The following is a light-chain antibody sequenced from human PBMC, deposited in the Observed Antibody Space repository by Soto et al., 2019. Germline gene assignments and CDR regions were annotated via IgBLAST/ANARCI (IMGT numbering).Light chain of an antibody. CDR1: ISNLGSNF. J-gene: IGLJ3*02. V-gene: IGLV1-47*01. CDR3: AAWDDSLSGVV. Sequence: QSVLTQPPSASGTPGQRVTISCSGSISNLGSNFIYWYQQLPGAAPKLLISRNNERPSGVPDRFSGSKSGTSASLAISGLRSEDEADYHCAAWDDSLSGVVFGGGTKL. CDR2: RNN.